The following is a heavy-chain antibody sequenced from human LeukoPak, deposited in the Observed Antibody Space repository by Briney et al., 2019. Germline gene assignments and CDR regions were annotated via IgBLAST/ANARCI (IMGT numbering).Heavy chain of an antibody. Sequence: PGGSLRLSCAASGFTFDDYTMHWVRQGPGKGLEWVSYISSSGSTIYYADSVKGRFTISRDNAKNSLYLQMNSLRAEDTAVYYCARVGVFSYGSGSYYSYDYWGQGTLVTVSS. CDR3: ARVGVFSYGSGSYYSYDY. CDR2: ISSSGSTI. CDR1: GFTFDDYT. V-gene: IGHV3-48*03. J-gene: IGHJ4*02. D-gene: IGHD3-10*01.